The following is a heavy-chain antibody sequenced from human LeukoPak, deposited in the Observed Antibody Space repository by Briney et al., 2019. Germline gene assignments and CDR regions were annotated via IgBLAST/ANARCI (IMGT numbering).Heavy chain of an antibody. J-gene: IGHJ4*02. V-gene: IGHV4-4*07. D-gene: IGHD5-18*01. CDR1: GGSISNYY. CDR3: VRDVDTFFDY. CDR2: IYFTGST. Sequence: SETLSLTCAVSGGSISNYYWSRIRQPAGKGLEWLGRIYFTGSTIYNSSLTSRVTMSLDTSKRQFSLKLDSVTAADTAVYYCVRDVDTFFDYWGQGTLVTVSS.